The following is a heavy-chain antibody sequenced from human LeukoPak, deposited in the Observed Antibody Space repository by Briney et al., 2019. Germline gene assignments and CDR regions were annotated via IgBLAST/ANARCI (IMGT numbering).Heavy chain of an antibody. J-gene: IGHJ5*02. Sequence: ASVKVSCKASGYTFTGYYMHWVRQAPGQGLEWMGWINPSSGGTNYAQKFQGRVTMTRDTSISTAYMELSRLRSDDTAVYYCARDSSSGYYYGWFDPWGQGTLVTVSS. CDR2: INPSSGGT. V-gene: IGHV1-2*02. D-gene: IGHD3-22*01. CDR1: GYTFTGYY. CDR3: ARDSSSGYYYGWFDP.